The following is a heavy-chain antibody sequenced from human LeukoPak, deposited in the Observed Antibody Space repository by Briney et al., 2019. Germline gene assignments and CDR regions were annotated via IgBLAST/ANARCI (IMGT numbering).Heavy chain of an antibody. CDR3: ARGFTYYYDSSGYPILGY. CDR1: GYSFTSYG. V-gene: IGHV1-18*01. J-gene: IGHJ4*02. CDR2: ISAYNGNT. D-gene: IGHD3-22*01. Sequence: ASVKVSCKASGYSFTSYGITWVRQALGQGLEWMGWISAYNGNTNYAQKLQDRVTMTTDTPTSTAYMELRSLRSDDTAVYYCARGFTYYYDSSGYPILGYWGQGTLVTVSS.